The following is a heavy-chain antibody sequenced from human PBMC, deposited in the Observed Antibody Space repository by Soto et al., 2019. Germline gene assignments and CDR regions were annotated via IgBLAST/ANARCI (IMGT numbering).Heavy chain of an antibody. CDR2: INAGNGNT. V-gene: IGHV1-3*01. CDR1: GYTFTSYA. CDR3: ARDRQGYCSSTSCYYYYGMDV. Sequence: QVQLVQSGAEVKKPGASVKVSCKASGYTFTSYAMHWVRQAPGQRLEWMGWINAGNGNTKYSQKFQGRVTITRDTSASTAYMELSSLRSEDTAVYYCARDRQGYCSSTSCYYYYGMDVW. J-gene: IGHJ6*01. D-gene: IGHD2-2*01.